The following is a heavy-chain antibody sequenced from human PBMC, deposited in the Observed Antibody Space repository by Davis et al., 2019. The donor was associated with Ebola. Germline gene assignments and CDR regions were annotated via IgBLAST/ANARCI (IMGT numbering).Heavy chain of an antibody. CDR3: ARTARISMGRGVLNYLDD. CDR1: GYTFTSYE. CDR2: INTNTGNP. Sequence: ASVKVSCKSSGYTFTSYEINWVRQAPGQGLEWMGWINTNTGNPTYAQGFTGRFVFSLDNSVSTAFLQISSLKAEATDVYYCARTARISMGRGVLNYLDDWGQGTLDTVSS. D-gene: IGHD3-10*01. V-gene: IGHV7-4-1*02. J-gene: IGHJ4*02.